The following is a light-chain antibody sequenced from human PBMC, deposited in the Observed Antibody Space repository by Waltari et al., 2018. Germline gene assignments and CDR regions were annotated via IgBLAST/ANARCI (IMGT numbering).Light chain of an antibody. J-gene: IGLJ3*02. V-gene: IGLV1-47*01. CDR1: SSNIGSTY. CDR2: RNN. CDR3: AAWDDSLSRWL. Sequence: QSVLTQPPSASGTPGQRVTISCSGRSSNIGSTYVSWYQHVPGAAPKLLIYRNNQRPSGVPDRFSGSKSGTSASLAISGLRSEDEADYYCAAWDDSLSRWLLGGGTKLTVL.